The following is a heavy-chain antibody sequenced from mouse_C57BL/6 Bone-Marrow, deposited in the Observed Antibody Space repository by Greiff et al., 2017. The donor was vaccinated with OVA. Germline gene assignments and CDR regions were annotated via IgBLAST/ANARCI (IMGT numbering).Heavy chain of an antibody. CDR3: ARPFDV. Sequence: VQLQQSGPELVKPGASVKLSCKASGYTFTDYYMNWVKQSPGKSLEWIGDINPNNGGTSYNQKFKGKSTLTVDNSSSKAYMELRSLTSEDAAVYYCARPFDVWGTGTTVTVSS. J-gene: IGHJ1*03. CDR2: INPNNGGT. CDR1: GYTFTDYY. V-gene: IGHV1-26*01.